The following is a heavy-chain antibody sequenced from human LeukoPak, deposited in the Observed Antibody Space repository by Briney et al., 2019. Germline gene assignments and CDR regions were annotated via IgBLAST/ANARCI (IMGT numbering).Heavy chain of an antibody. CDR1: GYTFTGYY. Sequence: SVKVSCKASGYTFTGYYMHWVRQAPGQGLEWMGWINPNNGGTNYAQKFQGRVTMTRDTSISTAYMELSRLRSDDTAVYYCAREGSPFYYYYMDVSGKGTTVTVSS. CDR2: INPNNGGT. D-gene: IGHD2-15*01. J-gene: IGHJ6*03. V-gene: IGHV1-2*02. CDR3: AREGSPFYYYYMDV.